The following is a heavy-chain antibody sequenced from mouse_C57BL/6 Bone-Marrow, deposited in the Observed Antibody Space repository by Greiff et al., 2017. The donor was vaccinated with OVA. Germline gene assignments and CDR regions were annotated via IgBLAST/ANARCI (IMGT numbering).Heavy chain of an antibody. Sequence: QVHVKQSGAELVKPGASVKLSCKASGYTFTSYWMHWVKQRPGQGLEWIGMIHPNSGSTNYNEKFKSKATLTVDKSSSTAYMQLSSLTSEDSAVYYCARPIYYDYGDYWGQGTTLTVSS. J-gene: IGHJ2*01. CDR2: IHPNSGST. V-gene: IGHV1-64*01. CDR1: GYTFTSYW. D-gene: IGHD2-4*01. CDR3: ARPIYYDYGDY.